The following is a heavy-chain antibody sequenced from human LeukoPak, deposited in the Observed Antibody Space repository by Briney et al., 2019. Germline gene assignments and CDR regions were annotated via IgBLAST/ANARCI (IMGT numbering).Heavy chain of an antibody. CDR1: GFTFSSYW. CDR3: EREGREGYFAY. CDR2: INQDGSEK. Sequence: GGSLRLSCAASGFTFSSYWMNWVRQAPGKGLEWVANINQDGSEKYDVDSVRGRFTISRDNAKNSLYLQLNSLSAEDTAVYYCEREGREGYFAYWGQGTLVTVSS. J-gene: IGHJ4*02. V-gene: IGHV3-7*01.